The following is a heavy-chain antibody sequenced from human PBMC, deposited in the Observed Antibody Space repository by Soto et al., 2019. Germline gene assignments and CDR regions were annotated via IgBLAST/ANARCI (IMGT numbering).Heavy chain of an antibody. Sequence: SLKISCAASGFTFDDYAMHWVRQAPGKGLEWGSGISWISGSIGYANSVKGRLNISRDTAKNSLYLQMNRLRAEDTAFYSCAKGARLYPMVRGVISGNWFDPWGQGTLVTVSS. V-gene: IGHV3-9*01. D-gene: IGHD3-10*01. CDR2: ISWISGSI. CDR1: GFTFDDYA. J-gene: IGHJ5*02. CDR3: AKGARLYPMVRGVISGNWFDP.